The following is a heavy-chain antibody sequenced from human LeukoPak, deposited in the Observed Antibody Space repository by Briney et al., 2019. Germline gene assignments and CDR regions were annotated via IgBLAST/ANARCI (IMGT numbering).Heavy chain of an antibody. V-gene: IGHV4-30-4*08. D-gene: IGHD3-22*01. CDR2: IYYSGST. CDR3: ARGRRAGEYYYDSSGYPYFDY. Sequence: SQTLSLTCTVSGGSISSGDYYWSWIRQPPGKGLEWIGYIYYSGSTYYNPSLKSRVTISVDTSKNQFSLKLSSVTAADTAVYYCARGRRAGEYYYDSSGYPYFDYWGQGTLVTVSS. CDR1: GGSISSGDYY. J-gene: IGHJ4*02.